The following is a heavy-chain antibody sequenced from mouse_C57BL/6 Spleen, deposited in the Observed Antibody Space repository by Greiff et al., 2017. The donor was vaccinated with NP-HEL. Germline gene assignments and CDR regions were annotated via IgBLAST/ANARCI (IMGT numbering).Heavy chain of an antibody. V-gene: IGHV1-50*01. CDR2: IDPSDSYT. CDR1: GYTFTSYW. CDR3: GGYYSNYPYYFDY. D-gene: IGHD2-5*01. J-gene: IGHJ2*01. Sequence: VQLQQPGAELVKPGASVKLSCKASGYTFTSYWMQWVKQRPGQGLEWIGEIDPSDSYTNYNQKFKGKATLTVDTSSSTAYMQLSSLTSEDSAVYYCGGYYSNYPYYFDYWGQGTTLTVSS.